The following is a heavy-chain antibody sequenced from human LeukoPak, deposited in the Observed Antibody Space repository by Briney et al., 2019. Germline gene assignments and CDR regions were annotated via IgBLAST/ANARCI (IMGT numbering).Heavy chain of an antibody. V-gene: IGHV3-15*01. CDR3: TTGSTSDYGSGSYTTIDY. D-gene: IGHD3-10*01. CDR1: GFTFRNVW. J-gene: IGHJ4*02. Sequence: GGSLRLSCAASGFTFRNVWMSWVRQAPGKGLEWVGRIKSKNNGGTTDYAAPVTGRFTISRDDSRNTLYLQMNSLKTEDTGVYYCTTGSTSDYGSGSYTTIDYWGQGTLVTVSS. CDR2: IKSKNNGGTT.